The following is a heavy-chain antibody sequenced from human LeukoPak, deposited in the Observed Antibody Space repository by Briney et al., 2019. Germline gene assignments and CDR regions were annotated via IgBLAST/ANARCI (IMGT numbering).Heavy chain of an antibody. CDR3: ARDSGGMDV. Sequence: PSETLSLTCTVSGGSISSYYWSWIRQPPGKGLEWIGYIYYSGSTNYNPSLKSRVTISVDTSKNQFSLKLSSVTAADTAVYYCARDSGGMDVWGQGTTVTVPS. CDR1: GGSISSYY. CDR2: IYYSGST. V-gene: IGHV4-59*01. D-gene: IGHD7-27*01. J-gene: IGHJ6*02.